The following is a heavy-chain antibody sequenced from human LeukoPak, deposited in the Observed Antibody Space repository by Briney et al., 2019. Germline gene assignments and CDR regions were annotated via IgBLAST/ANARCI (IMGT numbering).Heavy chain of an antibody. CDR1: GYTFTTYY. V-gene: IGHV1-46*01. Sequence: ASVKVSCKASGYTFTTYYMHWVRQAPGQGLEWMGIINPSGGSTSYAQKFQGRVTMTRDTSTSTVYMELSSLRSEDTAVYYCVRDLETDSGSYYGFDYWGQGTLVTVSS. D-gene: IGHD1-26*01. CDR2: INPSGGST. J-gene: IGHJ4*02. CDR3: VRDLETDSGSYYGFDY.